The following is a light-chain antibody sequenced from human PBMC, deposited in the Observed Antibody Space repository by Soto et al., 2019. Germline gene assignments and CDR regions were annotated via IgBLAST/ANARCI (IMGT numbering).Light chain of an antibody. J-gene: IGLJ1*01. CDR3: SSYTSSYTYV. V-gene: IGLV2-14*03. CDR2: DVS. Sequence: QSALTEPASVSASPGQSVTISCSGTSSDVGGYNFVSWYQQHPGKAPQLMIYDVSSRPSGVSNRFSGSKSGNTASLTISGLQAEDEADYYCSSYTSSYTYVFGTGTKVTVL. CDR1: SSDVGGYNF.